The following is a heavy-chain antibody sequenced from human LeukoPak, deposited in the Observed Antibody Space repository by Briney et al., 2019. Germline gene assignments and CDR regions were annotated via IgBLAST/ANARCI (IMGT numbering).Heavy chain of an antibody. CDR1: GFPFDRNA. CDR2: ITVSGDTT. V-gene: IGHV3-23*01. Sequence: PGGSLRLSCTASGFPFDRNAMTWVRQAPGKGLEWVSAITVSGDTTYYADSVKGRFIISRDNSKNTLYLQMNSLRAEDTAVYYCAQGYSSGWFPYWGQGTLVTVSS. CDR3: AQGYSSGWFPY. J-gene: IGHJ4*02. D-gene: IGHD6-19*01.